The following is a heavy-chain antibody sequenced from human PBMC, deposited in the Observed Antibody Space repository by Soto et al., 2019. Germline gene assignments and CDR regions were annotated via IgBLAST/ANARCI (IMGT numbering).Heavy chain of an antibody. D-gene: IGHD3-16*02. J-gene: IGHJ3*02. CDR1: GGSISSGGYY. CDR3: ARPEVTFAGVIPDPFDI. CDR2: VYYSGGT. Sequence: SETLSLTCTVSGGSISSGGYYWSWIRQHPGKGLEWIGYVYYSGGTYYNPSLKSRVTISVDTSKNQFSLKLSSVTAADTAVYYCARPEVTFAGVIPDPFDIWGQGTMVTV. V-gene: IGHV4-31*03.